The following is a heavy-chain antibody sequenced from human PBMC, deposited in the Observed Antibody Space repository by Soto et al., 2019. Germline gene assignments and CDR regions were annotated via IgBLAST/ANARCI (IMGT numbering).Heavy chain of an antibody. CDR1: GGTFSSYA. D-gene: IGHD3-22*01. J-gene: IGHJ4*02. CDR2: IIPIFGTA. V-gene: IGHV1-69*01. CDR3: ARDGRYYYDSSGTRYCDY. Sequence: QVQLVQSGAEVKKPGSSVKVSCKASGGTFSSYAISWVRQAPGQGLEWMGGIIPIFGTANYAQKFQGRVTITADESTSTAYMELSSLRSEDTAVYYCARDGRYYYDSSGTRYCDYWGQGTLVTVSS.